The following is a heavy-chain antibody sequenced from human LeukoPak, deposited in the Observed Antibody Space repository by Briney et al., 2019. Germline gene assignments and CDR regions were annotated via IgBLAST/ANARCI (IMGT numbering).Heavy chain of an antibody. CDR3: AKEIEVAGQGVSDY. J-gene: IGHJ4*02. CDR1: GFTFSNYA. D-gene: IGHD6-19*01. CDR2: ITGSGEGT. V-gene: IGHV3-23*01. Sequence: PGGSLRLSCAASGFTFSNYAMGWVRQPPGKGLEWVSSITGSGEGTYYTGSVKGRFTISRDNSKNTLYLHMKSLRAEDTAVYYCAKEIEVAGQGVSDYWGQGTLVTVSS.